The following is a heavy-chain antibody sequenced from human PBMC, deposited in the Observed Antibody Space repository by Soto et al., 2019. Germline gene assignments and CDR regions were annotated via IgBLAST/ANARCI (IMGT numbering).Heavy chain of an antibody. CDR1: GFPFTSLD. J-gene: IGHJ4*02. CDR3: VRYQEAAAFND. V-gene: IGHV1-8*01. D-gene: IGHD6-25*01. CDR2: MTPSGYI. Sequence: QVQLVQSGAEVRKPGASVKVSCKASGFPFTSLDINWVRQAPGQGLEWVGYMTPSGYIGFAQKFRGRVSMTRDASTSTMSMQLSSLRSDDTAVYYCVRYQEAAAFNDWGQGTLVTVSS.